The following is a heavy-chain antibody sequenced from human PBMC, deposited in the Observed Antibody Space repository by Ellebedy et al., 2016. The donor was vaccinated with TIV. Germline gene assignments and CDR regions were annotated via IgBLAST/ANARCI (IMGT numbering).Heavy chain of an antibody. V-gene: IGHV3-7*01. CDR2: TDHDGRVK. CDR1: GFTFSIYW. J-gene: IGHJ4*02. D-gene: IGHD5-12*01. Sequence: PGGSLRLSCVTSGFTFSIYWMSWVRQAPGKGLEWVANTDHDGRVKFYVDSVEGRFTISRDNAKNTLYLQMNSLRVEDTAVYFCARRKREGDYDYFGFDHWGQGTLVTVSS. CDR3: ARRKREGDYDYFGFDH.